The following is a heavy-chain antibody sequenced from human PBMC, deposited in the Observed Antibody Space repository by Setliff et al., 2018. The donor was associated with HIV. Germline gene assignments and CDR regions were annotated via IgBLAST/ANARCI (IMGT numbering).Heavy chain of an antibody. CDR1: GFTFDDYA. V-gene: IGHV3-9*01. J-gene: IGHJ5*02. D-gene: IGHD5-18*01. CDR3: VRDSDFYRFDH. CDR2: ISWNSDSI. Sequence: SLRLSCAASGFTFDDYAMHWVRQAPGKGLEWVSGISWNSDSIAYADSVKGRFTISRDNAKNSLYLQMKSLRAEDTAVYYCVRDSDFYRFDHWGQGILVTVSS.